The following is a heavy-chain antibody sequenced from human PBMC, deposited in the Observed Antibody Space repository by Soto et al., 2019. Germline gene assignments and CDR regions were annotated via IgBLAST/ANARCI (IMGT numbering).Heavy chain of an antibody. V-gene: IGHV1-69*13. Sequence: GASVKVSCKASGGTFSSYAISWVRQAPGQGLEWMGGIIPIFGTANYAQKFQGRVTITADESTSTAYMELSSLRSEDTAVYYCASAVDTAMVTLTRYYYYYGMDVWGQGTTVTVSS. CDR2: IIPIFGTA. CDR3: ASAVDTAMVTLTRYYYYYGMDV. D-gene: IGHD5-18*01. CDR1: GGTFSSYA. J-gene: IGHJ6*02.